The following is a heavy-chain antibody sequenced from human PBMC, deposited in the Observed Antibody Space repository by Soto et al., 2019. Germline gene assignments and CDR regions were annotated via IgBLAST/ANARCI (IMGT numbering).Heavy chain of an antibody. CDR3: ARAPAYCGGDCYSQY. Sequence: QVQLVESGGGVVQPGRSLRLSCAASGFTFSSYGMHWVRQAPGKGLEWVAVIWYDGSNKYYADSVKGRFTISRDNSKNTLYLQMNSLRAEDTAVYYCARAPAYCGGDCYSQYWGQGTLVTVSS. CDR1: GFTFSSYG. V-gene: IGHV3-33*01. J-gene: IGHJ4*02. CDR2: IWYDGSNK. D-gene: IGHD2-21*02.